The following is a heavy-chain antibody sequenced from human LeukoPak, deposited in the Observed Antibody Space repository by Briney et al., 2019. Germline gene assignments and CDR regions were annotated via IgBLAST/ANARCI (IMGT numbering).Heavy chain of an antibody. CDR2: MNPNSGNT. D-gene: IGHD5-12*01. CDR1: GYTFTSYD. Sequence: ASVKVSCKASGYTFTSYDINWVRQATGQGLEWMGWMNPNSGNTGYAQKFQGRVTITRNTSISTAYMELSSLRSEDTAVHYCARGRTVSTVATMWYYYYYMDVWGKGTTVTVSS. CDR3: ARGRTVSTVATMWYYYYYMDV. V-gene: IGHV1-8*03. J-gene: IGHJ6*03.